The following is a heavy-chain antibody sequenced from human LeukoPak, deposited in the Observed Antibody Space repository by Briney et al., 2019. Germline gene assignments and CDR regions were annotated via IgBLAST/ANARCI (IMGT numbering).Heavy chain of an antibody. CDR1: GFTFSSYS. J-gene: IGHJ4*02. CDR3: ARRAINSVMFDY. Sequence: GSLRLSCAASGFTFSSYSMNWVRQPPGKGLEWIGYIHYSGSTNYNPSLRSRVTISVDTSKNQFSLKLSSATAADTAVYFCARRAINSVMFDYWGQGTLVTVSS. V-gene: IGHV4-59*08. CDR2: IHYSGST. D-gene: IGHD3-16*01.